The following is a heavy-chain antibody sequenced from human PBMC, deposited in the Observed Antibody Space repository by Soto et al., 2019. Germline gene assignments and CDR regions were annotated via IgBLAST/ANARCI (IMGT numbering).Heavy chain of an antibody. Sequence: GGSLRLSCAASGFTFSSYAMSWVRQAPGKGLEWVSSSSGSGGSTYYADSVKGRFTISRDNSKNTLYVQMNSLRAEDTAVYYCARMRSVSNSGYHMAHMDVWGKGTTVTVSS. V-gene: IGHV3-23*01. CDR3: ARMRSVSNSGYHMAHMDV. CDR1: GFTFSSYA. J-gene: IGHJ6*03. D-gene: IGHD3-9*01. CDR2: SSGSGGST.